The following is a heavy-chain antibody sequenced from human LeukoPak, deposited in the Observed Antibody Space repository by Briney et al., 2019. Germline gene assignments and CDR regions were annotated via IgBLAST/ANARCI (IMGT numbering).Heavy chain of an antibody. J-gene: IGHJ6*02. Sequence: SETLSLTCTVSGGSISSYYWSWIRQPPGKGLEWIGYIYYSGSTNYNPSLESRVTISVDTSKNQFSLKLSSVTAADTAVYYCARVAAAADTVSGMDVWGQGTTVTVSS. CDR3: ARVAAAADTVSGMDV. D-gene: IGHD6-13*01. CDR2: IYYSGST. CDR1: GGSISSYY. V-gene: IGHV4-59*01.